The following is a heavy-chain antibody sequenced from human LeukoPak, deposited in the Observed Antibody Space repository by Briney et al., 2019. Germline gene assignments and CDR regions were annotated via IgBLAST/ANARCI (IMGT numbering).Heavy chain of an antibody. CDR2: IIPIFGTA. D-gene: IGHD1-26*01. V-gene: IGHV1-69*13. CDR1: GGTFSSYA. Sequence: GASVKVSCKASGGTFSSYAISWVRQAPGQGLEWMGGIIPIFGTANYAQKFQGRVTITADESTSTAYMELSRLRSDDTAVYYCARGGYVGATTTDFDYWGQGTLVTVSS. CDR3: ARGGYVGATTTDFDY. J-gene: IGHJ4*02.